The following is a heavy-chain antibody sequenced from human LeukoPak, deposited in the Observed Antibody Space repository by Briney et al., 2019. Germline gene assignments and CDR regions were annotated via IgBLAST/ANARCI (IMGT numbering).Heavy chain of an antibody. D-gene: IGHD3-16*01. V-gene: IGHV3-23*01. CDR1: GLTFSNYA. J-gene: IGHJ4*02. CDR2: ISAGSGST. CDR3: ARVAYTYVFDF. Sequence: PGGSLGLSCAASGLTFSNYAMTWVRQAPGNGQEWVSGISAGSGSTYYADSVKGRFTISRDDTTNSVHLQMNSLGPEDTAVYYCARVAYTYVFDFWGQGTLLTVSS.